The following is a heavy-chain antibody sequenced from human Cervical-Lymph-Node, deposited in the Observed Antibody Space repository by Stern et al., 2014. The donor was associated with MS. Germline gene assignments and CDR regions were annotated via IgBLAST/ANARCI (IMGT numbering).Heavy chain of an antibody. Sequence: QVQLVQYGAEVKKPGASVKVSCKASGYTFTTYAIHWVRQAPGQALEWMGWINPGNGNPKYSQKFQGRVTISRDTSASTSYVEMGSLRSEDTAVYYCARNWNYGLDYWGQGTLVTVSS. J-gene: IGHJ4*02. CDR1: GYTFTTYA. V-gene: IGHV1-3*01. CDR3: ARNWNYGLDY. CDR2: INPGNGNP. D-gene: IGHD1-7*01.